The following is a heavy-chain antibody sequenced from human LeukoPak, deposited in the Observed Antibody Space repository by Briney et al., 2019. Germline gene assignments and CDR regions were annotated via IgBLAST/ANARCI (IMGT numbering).Heavy chain of an antibody. V-gene: IGHV3-7*03. CDR2: IKKDGSEK. CDR3: AKQDTSMDYFDY. D-gene: IGHD5-18*01. J-gene: IGHJ4*02. Sequence: GGSLRLSCAASGFTSSSYWMSWVRQAPGKGLEWVANIKKDGSEKYYVDSVKGRFTISRDNAKTSLYLQMNSLRAEDTAIYYCAKQDTSMDYFDYWGRGTLVSVSS. CDR1: GFTSSSYW.